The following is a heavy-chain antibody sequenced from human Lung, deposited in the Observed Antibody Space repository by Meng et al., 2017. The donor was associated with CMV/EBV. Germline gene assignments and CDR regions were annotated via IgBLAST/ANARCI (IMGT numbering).Heavy chain of an antibody. Sequence: QGQVGGSGGGWDQVGGSLRLSCAASGFTFSSFSMHWVRQAPGKGLEWVSFIRHDGINEYYVDSVKGRFTISRDNSKNTLYLQMNSMRVEDTAVYYCARDLRWRALDYWGQGTLVTVSS. J-gene: IGHJ4*02. V-gene: IGHV3-30*02. CDR2: IRHDGINE. CDR3: ARDLRWRALDY. CDR1: GFTFSSFS. D-gene: IGHD1-26*01.